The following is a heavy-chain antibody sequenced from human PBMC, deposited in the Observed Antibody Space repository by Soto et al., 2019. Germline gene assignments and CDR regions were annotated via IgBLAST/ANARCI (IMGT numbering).Heavy chain of an antibody. CDR2: IRNKAYDYAT. V-gene: IGHV3-73*01. D-gene: IGHD1-1*01. CDR3: ARPGPFDS. Sequence: EVQLVESGGGLVQPGGSLKLSCADSGFTFSGSAIHWVRQAPGKGLEWIGRIRNKAYDYATAYPVSVRGRFTISRDDSKSTAYLEMNSLKTEDTAMYYCARPGPFDSWGQGTLVTVSS. CDR1: GFTFSGSA. J-gene: IGHJ4*02.